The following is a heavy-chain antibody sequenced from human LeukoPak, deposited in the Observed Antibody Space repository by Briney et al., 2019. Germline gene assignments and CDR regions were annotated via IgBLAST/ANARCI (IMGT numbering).Heavy chain of an antibody. Sequence: PGGSLRLSCAASGFTFSSYSMNWVRQAPGKGLEWVSYISSSSSTIYYADSVKGRFTISRDNAKNSLYLQMNSLRAEDTAVYYCARERYCTSTSCSGNYYYYMDVWGKGTTVTVSS. CDR2: ISSSSSTI. V-gene: IGHV3-48*01. CDR3: ARERYCTSTSCSGNYYYYMDV. CDR1: GFTFSSYS. D-gene: IGHD2-2*01. J-gene: IGHJ6*03.